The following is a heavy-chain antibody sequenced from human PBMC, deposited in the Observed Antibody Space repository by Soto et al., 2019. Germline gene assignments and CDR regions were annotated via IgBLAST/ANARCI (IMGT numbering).Heavy chain of an antibody. CDR2: FDPEDGET. D-gene: IGHD3-22*01. CDR3: ARAGDSGGYYWFDP. V-gene: IGHV1-24*01. CDR1: GYTLTELS. Sequence: ASVKVSCKVSGYTLTELSMHWVRQAPGKGLEWMGGFDPEDGETIYAQKFQGRVTMTEDTSTDTAYMELSSLRSEDTAVYHCARAGDSGGYYWFDPWGQGTLVTVSS. J-gene: IGHJ5*02.